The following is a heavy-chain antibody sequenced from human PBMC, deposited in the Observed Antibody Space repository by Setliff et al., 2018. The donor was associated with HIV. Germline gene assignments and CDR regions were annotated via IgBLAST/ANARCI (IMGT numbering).Heavy chain of an antibody. D-gene: IGHD5-12*01. CDR3: ARDHVSDGLVLDY. J-gene: IGHJ4*02. CDR1: GFTFSNYW. V-gene: IGHV3-7*01. Sequence: LRLSCAASGFTFSNYWMSWVRQAPGKGLEWVAHINQDGSEKNHVDSVKGRFTISRDNAKNSLYLQMNSLRAEDTAVYYCARDHVSDGLVLDYWGQGTLVTVSS. CDR2: INQDGSEK.